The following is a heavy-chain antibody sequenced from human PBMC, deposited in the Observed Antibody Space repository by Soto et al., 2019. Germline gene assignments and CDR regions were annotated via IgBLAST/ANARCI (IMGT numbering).Heavy chain of an antibody. CDR2: ISHDGSHK. J-gene: IGHJ1*01. CDR1: GFTFNSFT. V-gene: IGHV3-30-3*01. Sequence: PGGSLSLSCAASGFTFNSFTMHWVRQAPGKGLEWVAVISHDGSHKYSADSVKGRFTISRDDSKNTLYLQMSSLRVEDTAIYYCATWEERYFQDWGQGTLVTVSS. CDR3: ATWEERYFQD. D-gene: IGHD1-26*01.